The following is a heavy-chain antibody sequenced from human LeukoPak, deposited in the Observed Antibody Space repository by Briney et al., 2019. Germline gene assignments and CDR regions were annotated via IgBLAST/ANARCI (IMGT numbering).Heavy chain of an antibody. CDR2: IYYSGST. D-gene: IGHD3-16*01. Sequence: SETLSLTCTVSGGSISSYYWSWIRQPPGKGLEWIGYIYYSGSTNYNPSLKSRVTISVDTSKNQFSLKLSSVTAADTAVYYCAREVWGGYPDYWGQGTLVTVSS. CDR3: AREVWGGYPDY. CDR1: GGSISSYY. J-gene: IGHJ4*02. V-gene: IGHV4-59*01.